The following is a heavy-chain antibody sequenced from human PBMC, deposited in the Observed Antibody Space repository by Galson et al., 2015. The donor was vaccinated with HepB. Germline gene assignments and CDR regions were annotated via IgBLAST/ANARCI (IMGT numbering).Heavy chain of an antibody. J-gene: IGHJ4*02. CDR3: ARDICGVNTFDS. V-gene: IGHV3-48*01. CDR2: TSGTARLI. D-gene: IGHD2-21*01. Sequence: SLRLSCAASGFRFDDYSMNWVRQAPGKGLEWVSYTSGTARLIYYSDSVKGRFTISRDNAKNFLYLQMNNLRFEDTGTYYCARDICGVNTFDSWGQGTLVTASS. CDR1: GFRFDDYS.